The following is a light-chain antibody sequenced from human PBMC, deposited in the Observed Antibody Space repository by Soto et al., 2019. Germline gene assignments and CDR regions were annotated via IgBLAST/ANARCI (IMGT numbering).Light chain of an antibody. Sequence: IVMKQSPATLSVAPGERVTFSCRASQGVSRKLAWYQHKPGQAPRLLISGASTGATGIPARFSGSGSGTEFTLTISRLEPEDFAVYHCQQYGSSPLITFGQGTRLEIK. CDR3: QQYGSSPLIT. CDR2: GAS. CDR1: QGVSRK. J-gene: IGKJ5*01. V-gene: IGKV3-15*01.